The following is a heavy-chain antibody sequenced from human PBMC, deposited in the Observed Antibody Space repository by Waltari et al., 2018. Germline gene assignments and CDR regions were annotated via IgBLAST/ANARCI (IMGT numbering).Heavy chain of an antibody. Sequence: QVQLVASGGGVVQPGRSLRLSCAASGFTFSSYGMHWVRQAPGKGLEWVAVIWYDGSNKYYADSVKGRFTISRDNSKNTLYLQMNSLRAEDTAVYYCAREGGSGSYDYWGQGTLVTVSS. CDR3: AREGGSGSYDY. CDR1: GFTFSSYG. V-gene: IGHV3-33*01. D-gene: IGHD3-10*01. J-gene: IGHJ4*02. CDR2: IWYDGSNK.